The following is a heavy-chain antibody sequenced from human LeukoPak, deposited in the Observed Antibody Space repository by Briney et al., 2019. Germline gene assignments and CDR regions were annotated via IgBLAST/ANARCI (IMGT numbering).Heavy chain of an antibody. CDR2: IRTAGDT. CDR3: ARDISGSYDGLDV. Sequence: GGALRLSCADSGFTLSRYVMHWVRQGTGKGLEWVSAIRTAGDTYYPGSVKGRLTVSRENAKNSLYLQMNSLSAGDTAVYYCARDISGSYDGLDVWGQGGTVAVSS. CDR1: GFTLSRYV. J-gene: IGHJ6*02. V-gene: IGHV3-13*01. D-gene: IGHD2-15*01.